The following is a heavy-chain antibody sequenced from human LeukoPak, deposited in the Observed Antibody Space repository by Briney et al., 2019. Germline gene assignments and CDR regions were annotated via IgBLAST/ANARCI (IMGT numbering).Heavy chain of an antibody. CDR1: GFTFSSYW. CDR2: IKQDGSEK. J-gene: IGHJ3*02. Sequence: GESLRLSCAASGFTFSSYWMNWVRLAPGKGLEWVANIKQDGSEKYFVDSVKGRFTISRDNAKNSLYLQMNSLRAEDTAVYYCARESYDSSGYSHDAFDIWGQGTIVTVSS. V-gene: IGHV3-7*01. CDR3: ARESYDSSGYSHDAFDI. D-gene: IGHD3-22*01.